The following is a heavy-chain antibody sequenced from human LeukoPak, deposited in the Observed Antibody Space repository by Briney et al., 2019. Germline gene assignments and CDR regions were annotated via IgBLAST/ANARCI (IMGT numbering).Heavy chain of an antibody. CDR3: ARDDCTNAACYMHP. V-gene: IGHV1-2*02. CDR2: INPKSGGT. CDR1: GYTFTGSY. J-gene: IGHJ5*02. D-gene: IGHD2-8*01. Sequence: ASVRVSCKTSGYTFTGSYMHWVRQAPGQGLEWMGWINPKSGGTNYAQKFQGRVTMTRDTSISTAYMELSRLRSDGTAVYYCARDDCTNAACYMHPWGQGTLVTVSS.